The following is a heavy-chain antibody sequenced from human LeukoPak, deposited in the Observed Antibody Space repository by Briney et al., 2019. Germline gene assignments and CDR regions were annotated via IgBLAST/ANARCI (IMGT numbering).Heavy chain of an antibody. CDR1: GYTFTSYA. V-gene: IGHV1-18*01. Sequence: ASVKVSCKASGYTFTSYATNWVRQAPGQGLEWMGWISAYNGDTKYAQKLQGRVTMTTDTSTRTAYMELRSLRSDDTAVYFCARDLRAFRDGYKNPNFYLDYWGQGTLVTVSS. J-gene: IGHJ4*02. D-gene: IGHD5-24*01. CDR3: ARDLRAFRDGYKNPNFYLDY. CDR2: ISAYNGDT.